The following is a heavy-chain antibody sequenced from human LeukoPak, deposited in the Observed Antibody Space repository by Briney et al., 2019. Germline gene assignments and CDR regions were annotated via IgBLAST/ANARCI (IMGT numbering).Heavy chain of an antibody. CDR2: INAGNGKT. CDR1: GYTFTSYA. D-gene: IGHD2-2*01. J-gene: IGHJ6*02. CDR3: ARGSCSSTSCFMDV. Sequence: ASVKVSCKASGYTFTSYAMHWVRQAPGQRLEWMGWINAGNGKTKYSQKLQGRVTITGDTSASTAYMELSSPRSEDTAVYYCARGSCSSTSCFMDVWGQGTTVTVSS. V-gene: IGHV1-3*01.